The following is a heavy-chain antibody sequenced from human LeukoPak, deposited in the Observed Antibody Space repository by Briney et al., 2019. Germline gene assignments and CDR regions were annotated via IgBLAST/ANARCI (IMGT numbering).Heavy chain of an antibody. CDR3: AKGRDVITTQNFDY. V-gene: IGHV3-23*01. Sequence: GGSLRLSCAASGFTFSSYAMSWVRQAPGKGLEWVSSISGSGGSTYYADSVKGRFTISRDNSKNTLYLQMNSLRAEDTAVYYCAKGRDVITTQNFDYWGQGTLVTVSS. CDR1: GFTFSSYA. CDR2: ISGSGGST. J-gene: IGHJ4*02. D-gene: IGHD3-22*01.